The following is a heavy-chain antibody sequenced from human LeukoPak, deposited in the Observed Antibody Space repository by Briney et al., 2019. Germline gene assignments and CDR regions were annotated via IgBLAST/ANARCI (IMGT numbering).Heavy chain of an antibody. CDR1: GGSISSGGYY. J-gene: IGHJ5*02. CDR2: IYCSGST. CDR3: ARDSQGSGSYYNPKGSWFDP. Sequence: ASETLSLTCTVSGGSISSGGYYWSWIRQHPGKGLEWIGYIYCSGSTYYNPSLKSRVTISVDTSKNQFSLKLSSVTAADTAVYYCARDSQGSGSYYNPKGSWFDPWGQGTLVTVSS. D-gene: IGHD3-10*01. V-gene: IGHV4-31*03.